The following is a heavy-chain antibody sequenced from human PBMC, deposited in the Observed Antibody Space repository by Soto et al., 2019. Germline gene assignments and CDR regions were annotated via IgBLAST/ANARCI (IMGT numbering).Heavy chain of an antibody. V-gene: IGHV3-23*01. CDR1: GFSFSNNV. CDR2: IGLSGGAT. J-gene: IGHJ2*01. Sequence: EVQLLESGGGLVQPGWSLKLSCAVSGFSFSNNVIGLVRQTPGRGLEWVTSIGLSGGATIYADSVRGRFTIYSDNSKKTVNLEFNSLSAEDTAIHYCEKGESTWNRLTRCFGLCGRGSVVTVS. D-gene: IGHD1-1*01. CDR3: EKGESTWNRLTRCFGL.